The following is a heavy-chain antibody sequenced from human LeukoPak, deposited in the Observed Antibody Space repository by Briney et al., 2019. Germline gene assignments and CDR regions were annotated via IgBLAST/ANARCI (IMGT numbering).Heavy chain of an antibody. D-gene: IGHD3-10*01. CDR1: GFTFSSYA. J-gene: IGHJ4*02. CDR2: ISGSGGST. Sequence: GSLRLSCAASGFTFSSYAMSWVRQAPGKGLEWVSAISGSGGSTYYADSVKDRFTISRDNSKNTLYLQMNSLRAEDTAVYYCAKETSWFGDLFGGFDYWGQGTLVTVSS. V-gene: IGHV3-23*01. CDR3: AKETSWFGDLFGGFDY.